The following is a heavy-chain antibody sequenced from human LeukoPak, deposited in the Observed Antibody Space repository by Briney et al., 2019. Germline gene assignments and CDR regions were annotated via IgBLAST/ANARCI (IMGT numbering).Heavy chain of an antibody. D-gene: IGHD3-22*01. CDR2: IFPDGTT. Sequence: PSETLSLTCSVSGGSISAYYWSWVRHRAGKGLEWIGRIFPDGTTHYIASLKSRVNMSLDSSKTRLSLKLSSVTAADTAVYYCASPSGAHYDSRKGRPRSAPFDYGGQGTLVTVSS. J-gene: IGHJ4*02. CDR1: GGSISAYY. V-gene: IGHV4-4*07. CDR3: ASPSGAHYDSRKGRPRSAPFDY.